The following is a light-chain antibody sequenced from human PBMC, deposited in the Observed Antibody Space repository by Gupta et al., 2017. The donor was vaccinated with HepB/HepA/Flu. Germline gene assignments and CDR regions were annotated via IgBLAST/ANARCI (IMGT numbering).Light chain of an antibody. V-gene: IGKV1-5*03. Sequence: DIQMTQSPSTLSASVGDRVTITCRASQSISSWLAWYQQKPGKAPKLLIYKASSLESGVPSRCSGSGSGTEFTLTISSLQPDDFATYYCQQDNNSLFTFGRGTKVDIK. CDR1: QSISSW. J-gene: IGKJ3*01. CDR3: QQDNNSLFT. CDR2: KAS.